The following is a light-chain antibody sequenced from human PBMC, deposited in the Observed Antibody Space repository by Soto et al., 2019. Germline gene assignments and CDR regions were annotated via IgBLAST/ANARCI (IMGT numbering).Light chain of an antibody. V-gene: IGLV2-14*01. CDR3: SSYSISTAYL. CDR1: SSEVGGYDY. Sequence: QSVLTQPASVSGSPGQSSTISCTGTSSEVGGYDYVSWYQLHPGKAPKLMVFEVNNRPSGVSYRFSGSKSGNTASMTISGLQAEDEADYFCSSYSISTAYLFGTGTKLTVL. CDR2: EVN. J-gene: IGLJ1*01.